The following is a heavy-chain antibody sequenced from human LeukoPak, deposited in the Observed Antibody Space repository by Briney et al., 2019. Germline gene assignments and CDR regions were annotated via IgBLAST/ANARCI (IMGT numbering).Heavy chain of an antibody. V-gene: IGHV4-39*01. CDR2: VYYDGTS. CDR1: GGSINSHSYY. CDR3: VRHVSTNTGYFDS. J-gene: IGHJ4*02. Sequence: PSETLPLTCTVSGGSINSHSYYWGWIRQPPGKGLEWIGSVYYDGTSYSNPSLKSRVGVFVDTSRDQFSLDLDFVTAADTALYYCVRHVSTNTGYFDSCGQGTLVSVSS. D-gene: IGHD5-24*01.